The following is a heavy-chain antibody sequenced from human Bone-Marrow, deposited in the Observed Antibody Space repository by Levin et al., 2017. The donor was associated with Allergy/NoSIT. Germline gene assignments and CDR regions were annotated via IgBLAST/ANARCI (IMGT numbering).Heavy chain of an antibody. CDR2: ISYDGGHK. J-gene: IGHJ4*02. D-gene: IGHD1-26*01. Sequence: GGSLRLSCAASGFTFSAFGMHWVRQAPGRGLERVVVISYDGGHKFYADSVKGRFTISRDNSKNTHYLQMNSLRAEDTAVYYCTRDRGEWGQFYFDYWGQGILVTVSS. CDR3: TRDRGEWGQFYFDY. V-gene: IGHV3-33*01. CDR1: GFTFSAFG.